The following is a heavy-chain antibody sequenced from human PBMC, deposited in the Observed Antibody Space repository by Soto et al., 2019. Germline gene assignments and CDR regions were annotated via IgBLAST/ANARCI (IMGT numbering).Heavy chain of an antibody. D-gene: IGHD2-15*01. CDR1: GFTFTIYG. Sequence: ASVKVSCKASGFTFTIYGITWVRQAPGQGLEWMGWISANNVNTHYAQKFQGRVTMTTDTSTSTAYMELRSLRSDDTAVYYCARRVAVAPVYDAYDIWGQGTMVTV. CDR2: ISANNVNT. CDR3: ARRVAVAPVYDAYDI. V-gene: IGHV1-18*01. J-gene: IGHJ3*02.